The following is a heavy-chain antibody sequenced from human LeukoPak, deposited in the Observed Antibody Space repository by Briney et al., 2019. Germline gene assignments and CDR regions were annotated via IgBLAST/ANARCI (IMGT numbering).Heavy chain of an antibody. CDR1: GFTVSSNY. CDR3: ARDSMVRGVSAAY. Sequence: SGGSLRLSCAASGFTVSSNYMSWVRQAPGKGLEWVSVIYSGGSTYYADSVKGRFTISRDNSKNTLYLQMNSLRAEDTAVYYCARDSMVRGVSAAYWGQGTLVTVSS. V-gene: IGHV3-66*01. D-gene: IGHD3-10*01. J-gene: IGHJ4*02. CDR2: IYSGGST.